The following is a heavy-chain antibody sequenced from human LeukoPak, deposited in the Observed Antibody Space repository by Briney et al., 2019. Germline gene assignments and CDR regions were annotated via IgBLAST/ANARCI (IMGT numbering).Heavy chain of an antibody. D-gene: IGHD4-17*01. CDR2: ISFDGSRR. V-gene: IGHV3-30*18. CDR3: AKEGTDYGDYPYFFDY. Sequence: PGGSLRLSCAASGFTFSDSGMHWVRQAPGKGLEWVAIISFDGSRRFYADSVRGRFTVSRDNSKNTLFLQMDSLSADDTGVYCCAKEGTDYGDYPYFFDYWGQGTLVTVSS. J-gene: IGHJ4*02. CDR1: GFTFSDSG.